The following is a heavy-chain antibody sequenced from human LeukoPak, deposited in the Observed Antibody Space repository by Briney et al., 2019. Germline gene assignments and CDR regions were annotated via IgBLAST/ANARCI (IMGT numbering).Heavy chain of an antibody. CDR1: GFIFSSYA. J-gene: IGHJ4*02. V-gene: IGHV3-64*01. D-gene: IGHD6-6*01. CDR2: ISSGGDTT. CDR3: ARDGAARNDY. Sequence: SGGSLRLSCTSSGFIFSSYAMQWVRQAPGKGLEYVSGISSGGDTTYYANSVKGRFSISRDNSKNTLFLQMDSLRSEDMAVYYCARDGAARNDYWGQGTLVTVSS.